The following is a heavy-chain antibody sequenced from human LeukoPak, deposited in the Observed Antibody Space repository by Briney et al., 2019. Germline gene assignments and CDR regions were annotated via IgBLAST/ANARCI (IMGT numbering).Heavy chain of an antibody. CDR3: AKGTYYDFWSGYNLIDY. CDR2: ISGSGGST. D-gene: IGHD3-3*01. J-gene: IGHJ4*02. Sequence: PGRSLRLSCAASGFTFSSYAMSWVRQAPGKGLEWVSAISGSGGSTYYADSVKGRFTISRDNSKNTLYLQMNSLRAEDTAVYYCAKGTYYDFWSGYNLIDYWGQGTLVTVSS. CDR1: GFTFSSYA. V-gene: IGHV3-23*01.